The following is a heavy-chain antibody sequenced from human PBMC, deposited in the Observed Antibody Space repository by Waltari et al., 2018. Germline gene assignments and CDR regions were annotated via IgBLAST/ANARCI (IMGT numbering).Heavy chain of an antibody. CDR1: GFTVSSNY. CDR3: AGDSSGYWRENAFDI. CDR2: IDSGGST. J-gene: IGHJ3*02. D-gene: IGHD3-22*01. V-gene: IGHV3-53*01. Sequence: EVQLVDSGGGLSQPGGSLRLSCAASGFTVSSNYLSWVRQAPGKGLGWVSVIDSGGSTYYADSVKGRFTISRDNAKNTLYLQMNSLRAEDTAVYYCAGDSSGYWRENAFDIWGQGTMVTVSS.